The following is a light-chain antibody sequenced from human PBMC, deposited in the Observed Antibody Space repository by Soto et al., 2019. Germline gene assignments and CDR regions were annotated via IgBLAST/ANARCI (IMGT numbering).Light chain of an antibody. Sequence: EFVLTQSPGTLSLSPGERATLPCRASQTVRNNYLAWYQQKPGQAPRLLIYDASSRATGIPDRFSGRGSGTDFTLTISRLEPEDFAVYYCQQYGSSSTFGQGTKVDNK. CDR3: QQYGSSST. CDR2: DAS. CDR1: QTVRNNY. V-gene: IGKV3-20*01. J-gene: IGKJ1*01.